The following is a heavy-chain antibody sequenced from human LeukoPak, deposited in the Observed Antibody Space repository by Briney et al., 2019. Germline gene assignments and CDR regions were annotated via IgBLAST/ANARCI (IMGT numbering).Heavy chain of an antibody. CDR1: GFTFSSYS. CDR2: ISSGSSTI. Sequence: GGSLRLSCVVSGFTFSSYSMKWVRQAPGKGLDWLSYISSGSSTIYYADSVKGRLTISRDNTKKTLYLEMNSLRAEDTAVYFCARVAHFDRGMDVWGQGTTVTVSS. D-gene: IGHD3-9*01. V-gene: IGHV3-48*04. J-gene: IGHJ6*02. CDR3: ARVAHFDRGMDV.